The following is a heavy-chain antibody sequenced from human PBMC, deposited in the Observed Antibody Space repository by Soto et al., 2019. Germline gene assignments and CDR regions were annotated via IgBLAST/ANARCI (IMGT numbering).Heavy chain of an antibody. CDR3: ARDNIAAAAELFDY. Sequence: PGGSLRLSCAASGFTFSSYAMHWVRQAPGKGLEWVAVISYDGSNKYYADSVKGRFTISRDNSKNTLYLQMNSLRAEDTAVYYCARDNIAAAAELFDYWGQGTLVTVSS. CDR1: GFTFSSYA. CDR2: ISYDGSNK. V-gene: IGHV3-30-3*01. D-gene: IGHD6-13*01. J-gene: IGHJ4*02.